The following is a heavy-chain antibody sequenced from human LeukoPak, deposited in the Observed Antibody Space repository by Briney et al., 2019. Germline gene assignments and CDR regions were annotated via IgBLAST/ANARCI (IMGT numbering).Heavy chain of an antibody. CDR2: IYWHDDK. CDR1: GFSLSTFGVG. CDR3: AHAPSSGPLYY. D-gene: IGHD6-19*01. J-gene: IGHJ4*02. Sequence: SGPTLVNPTQTLTLTCTFSGFSLSTFGVGVAWIRQPPGKALEWLVLIYWHDDKRYSPSLKSRLTITKDTSKNQVVLTVTNMDPVDTATYYCAHAPSSGPLYYWGQGTLVTVSS. V-gene: IGHV2-5*01.